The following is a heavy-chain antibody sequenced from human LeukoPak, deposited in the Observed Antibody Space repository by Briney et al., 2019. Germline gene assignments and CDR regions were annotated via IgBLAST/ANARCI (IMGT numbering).Heavy chain of an antibody. V-gene: IGHV1-69*04. D-gene: IGHD3-3*01. Sequence: ASVKVSCKASGGTFSSYAISWVRQAPGQGLEWMGRIIPIFGIANYAQKFQGRVTITADKSTSTAYMELSSLRSEDTAMYYCARVGTIFHNWFDPWGQGTLVTVSS. CDR1: GGTFSSYA. CDR2: IIPIFGIA. CDR3: ARVGTIFHNWFDP. J-gene: IGHJ5*02.